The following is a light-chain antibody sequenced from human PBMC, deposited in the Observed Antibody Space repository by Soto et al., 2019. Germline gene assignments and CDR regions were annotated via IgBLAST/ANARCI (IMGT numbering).Light chain of an antibody. CDR2: GAS. J-gene: IGKJ1*01. CDR1: QSVSSN. Sequence: EIVMTQSPATLSVSPGERATLSCRASQSVSSNLAWYQQKPGQAPRLLIYGASTRSDGIPARFSGSGSWTEFTLTISSLQSEDFAVYYCQQYNNWSWTFGQGTKVEIK. V-gene: IGKV3-15*01. CDR3: QQYNNWSWT.